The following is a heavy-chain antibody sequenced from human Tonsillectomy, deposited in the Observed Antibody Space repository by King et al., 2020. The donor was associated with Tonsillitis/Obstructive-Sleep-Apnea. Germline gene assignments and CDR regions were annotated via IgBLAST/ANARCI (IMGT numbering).Heavy chain of an antibody. J-gene: IGHJ4*02. CDR2: IKQDGSEQ. D-gene: IGHD3-22*01. CDR1: GFIFSSYW. CDR3: AGGPAESSGYYYLF. Sequence: QLVQSGGGLVQPGGSLRLSCAASGFIFSSYWMSWVRQAPGKGLEWVANIKQDGSEQYYVDSVKGRFTISRDNAKNSLYLQMNSLRAEDTAVYYCAGGPAESSGYYYLFWGQGTLVTVSS. V-gene: IGHV3-7*03.